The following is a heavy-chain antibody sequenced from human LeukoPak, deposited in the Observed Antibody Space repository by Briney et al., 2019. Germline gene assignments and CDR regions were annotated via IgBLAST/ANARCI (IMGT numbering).Heavy chain of an antibody. V-gene: IGHV3-23*01. CDR1: GFTFSSYG. Sequence: PGGSLRLSCAASGFTFSSYGMSWVRQAPGKGLEWVSAISGSGGSTYYADSVKGRFTISRDNSKNTLYLQMNSLRAEDTAVYYCARSRITMIVGRRGPTDYYYMDVWGKGTTVTISS. D-gene: IGHD3-22*01. J-gene: IGHJ6*03. CDR3: ARSRITMIVGRRGPTDYYYMDV. CDR2: ISGSGGST.